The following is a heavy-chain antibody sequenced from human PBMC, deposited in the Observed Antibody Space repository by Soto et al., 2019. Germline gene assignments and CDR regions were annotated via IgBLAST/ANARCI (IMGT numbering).Heavy chain of an antibody. D-gene: IGHD1-26*01. CDR3: ARGEQYSGRIFDY. Sequence: SQTLSLTCVITGDSVSSNSAGWSWVRQSPSRGLEWLGRTYYRSKWYYEYAVSVRGRITINPDTSKNQYSLQLNSVTPEDTAVNFCARGEQYSGRIFDYWGQGTLVTV. J-gene: IGHJ4*01. V-gene: IGHV6-1*01. CDR1: GDSVSSNSAG. CDR2: TYYRSKWYY.